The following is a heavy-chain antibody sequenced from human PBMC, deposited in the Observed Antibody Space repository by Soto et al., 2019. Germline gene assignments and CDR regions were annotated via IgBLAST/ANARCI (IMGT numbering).Heavy chain of an antibody. V-gene: IGHV4-4*02. Sequence: QVQLQESGPGLVKPSGTLSLTCAVSGGSISSSNWWSWVRQPPGKGLEWIGEIYHSGSTNYNPSLKSRGTISVDKSKNQFSLKLSSVSAADTAVYYCARGCSSTSCYGPGWFDPWGQGTLVTVSS. J-gene: IGHJ5*02. CDR2: IYHSGST. CDR1: GGSISSSNW. CDR3: ARGCSSTSCYGPGWFDP. D-gene: IGHD2-2*01.